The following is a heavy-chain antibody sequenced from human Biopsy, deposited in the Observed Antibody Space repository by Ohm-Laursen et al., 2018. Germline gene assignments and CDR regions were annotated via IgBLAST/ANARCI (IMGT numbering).Heavy chain of an antibody. V-gene: IGHV1-69*01. CDR2: IITMFGTA. Sequence: SDTPSRQVSGGALIIFAISSVRQPPGHGLEWMVGIITMFGTANYAQMFQGRVTISANESTSTSYMELSSFTTENTAIYYCARGAHSGSHSYFDYWGRGTLVTVSS. J-gene: IGHJ4*02. CDR3: ARGAHSGSHSYFDY. CDR1: GGALIIFA. D-gene: IGHD1-26*01.